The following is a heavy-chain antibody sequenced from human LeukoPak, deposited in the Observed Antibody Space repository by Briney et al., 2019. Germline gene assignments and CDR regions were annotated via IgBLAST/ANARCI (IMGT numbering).Heavy chain of an antibody. D-gene: IGHD6-13*01. Sequence: SETLSLTCTVSGGSISSYYWSWIRQPPGKGLEWIGYIYYSGSTNYNPSLKSRVTISVDTSKNQFSLKLSSVTAADTALYYCVRERGHSSTIPAAPTVDTFDMWGQGTMVTVSS. CDR3: VRERGHSSTIPAAPTVDTFDM. J-gene: IGHJ3*02. CDR1: GGSISSYY. CDR2: IYYSGST. V-gene: IGHV4-59*01.